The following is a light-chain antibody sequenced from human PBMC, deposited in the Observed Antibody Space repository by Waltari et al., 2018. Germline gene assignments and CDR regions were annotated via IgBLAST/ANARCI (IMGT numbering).Light chain of an antibody. Sequence: DIVLTQSPATLSLSPGARATLSCRASQSVSSYLAWYHQKPGQAPRLRIYDGSNRATGIPARFRGSGSGTDFTLTISSLEPEDFAVYFCQQRSNWPPVYTFGQGTKLDIK. CDR2: DGS. CDR3: QQRSNWPPVYT. CDR1: QSVSSY. V-gene: IGKV3-11*01. J-gene: IGKJ2*01.